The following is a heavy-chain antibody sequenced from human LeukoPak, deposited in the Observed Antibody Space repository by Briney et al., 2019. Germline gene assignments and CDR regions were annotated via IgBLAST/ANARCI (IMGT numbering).Heavy chain of an antibody. V-gene: IGHV4-39*07. J-gene: IGHJ4*02. CDR3: ARGKYDFWSGYYGY. CDR1: GGSISSTDYY. D-gene: IGHD3-3*01. Sequence: PSETLSLTCTVSGGSISSTDYYWGWIRQPPGKGLEWIGTIYFRGSTYYNPSVKSRVTISVDTSKNQFSLKLSSVTAADTAVYYCARGKYDFWSGYYGYWGQGTLVTVSS. CDR2: IYFRGST.